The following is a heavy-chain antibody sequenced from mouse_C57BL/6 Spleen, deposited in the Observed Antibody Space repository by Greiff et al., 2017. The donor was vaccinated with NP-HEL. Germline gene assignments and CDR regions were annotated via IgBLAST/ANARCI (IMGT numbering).Heavy chain of an antibody. CDR2: IDPSDSHT. D-gene: IGHD1-1*01. Sequence: QVQLQQPGAELVMPGASVKLSCKASGYTFTSYWMHWVKQRPGQGLEWIGEIDPSDSHTNYNQKFKGKSTLTVDQSSSTAYMQLSSLTSEDSAVEYCARAGNYDGSSQPGDDWGQGTSVTVSS. CDR1: GYTFTSYW. V-gene: IGHV1-69*01. CDR3: ARAGNYDGSSQPGDD. J-gene: IGHJ4*01.